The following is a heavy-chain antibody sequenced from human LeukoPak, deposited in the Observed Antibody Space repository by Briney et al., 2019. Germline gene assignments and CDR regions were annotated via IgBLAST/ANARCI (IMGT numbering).Heavy chain of an antibody. CDR3: ARSTTRIYCSGGSCYGHFDY. CDR2: IIPILGIA. Sequence: GASVKVSCKASGGTFSSYAISWVRQAPGQGLEWTGMIIPILGIANYAQKFQGRVTITADKSTSTDYMQLSSLRSEDTAVYYCARSTTRIYCSGGSCYGHFDYWGQGTLVTVSP. V-gene: IGHV1-69*04. CDR1: GGTFSSYA. J-gene: IGHJ4*02. D-gene: IGHD2-15*01.